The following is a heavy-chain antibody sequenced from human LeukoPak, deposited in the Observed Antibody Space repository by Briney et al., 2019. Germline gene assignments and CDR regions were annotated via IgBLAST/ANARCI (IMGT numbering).Heavy chain of an antibody. Sequence: GGSLRLSCAASEFTFRASWMTWVRQAPGKGLEWVATINHDGSERFYVDSVKGRFTISRDNAKNSVYLQLNSLRVEDTAVYYCARVGATTAGYYFDYWGQGTLVTVSS. CDR1: EFTFRASW. D-gene: IGHD1-26*01. V-gene: IGHV3-7*03. J-gene: IGHJ4*02. CDR3: ARVGATTAGYYFDY. CDR2: INHDGSER.